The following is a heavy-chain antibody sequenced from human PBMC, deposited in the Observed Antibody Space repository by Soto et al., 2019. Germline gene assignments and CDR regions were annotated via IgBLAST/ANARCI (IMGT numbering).Heavy chain of an antibody. Sequence: SETLSLTCTVSNGSITGYYWSWIRQPPGKGLEWIGYVYYTGSTTYNPSLKSRVTMSVDSSKNQFSLRLSSVTAADTAMYYCARSVPPRWLQFGYWGQGSRVTVSS. J-gene: IGHJ4*02. D-gene: IGHD6-19*01. CDR1: NGSITGYY. CDR3: ARSVPPRWLQFGY. CDR2: VYYTGST. V-gene: IGHV4-59*01.